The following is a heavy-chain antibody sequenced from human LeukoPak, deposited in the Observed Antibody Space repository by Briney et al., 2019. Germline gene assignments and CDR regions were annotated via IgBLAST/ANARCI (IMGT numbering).Heavy chain of an antibody. D-gene: IGHD6-19*01. CDR3: AKDRAAPTSAVAGRYYFDY. CDR1: GFTFSSYA. CDR2: IGGSGGST. V-gene: IGHV3-23*01. Sequence: GGSLRLSCAASGFTFSSYAMSWVRQAPGKGLEWVSAIGGSGGSTYYADSVKGRFTISRDNSKNTLYLQMNSLRAEDTAVYYCAKDRAAPTSAVAGRYYFDYWGQGTLVTVSS. J-gene: IGHJ4*02.